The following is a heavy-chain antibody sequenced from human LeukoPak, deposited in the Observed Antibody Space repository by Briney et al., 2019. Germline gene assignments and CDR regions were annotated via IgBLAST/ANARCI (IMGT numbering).Heavy chain of an antibody. D-gene: IGHD4-17*01. V-gene: IGHV3-30-3*01. CDR3: AKGRDDYGDYYFDY. CDR2: ISYDGSNK. CDR1: GFTFSSYA. Sequence: PGRSLRLSCAASGFTFSSYAMHWVRQAPGKGLEWVAVISYDGSNKYYADSVKGRFTISRDNSKNTLYLQMNSLRAEDTAVYYCAKGRDDYGDYYFDYWGQGTLVTVSS. J-gene: IGHJ4*02.